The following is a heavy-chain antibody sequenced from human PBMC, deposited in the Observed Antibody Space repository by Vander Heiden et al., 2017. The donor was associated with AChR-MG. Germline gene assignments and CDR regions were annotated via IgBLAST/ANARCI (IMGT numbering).Heavy chain of an antibody. CDR1: GYTFTNYD. Sequence: QVQLVQSGAELKKPGASVKVSCKTSGYTFTNYDISWVRQAPGQGLEWMGWISAYNGNTNYVQKFLGRVTLTTDTSTSTAYIELRSLRSDDTAVYYCARDVSLDYWGQGTLVTVSS. CDR2: ISAYNGNT. CDR3: ARDVSLDY. J-gene: IGHJ4*02. V-gene: IGHV1-18*01.